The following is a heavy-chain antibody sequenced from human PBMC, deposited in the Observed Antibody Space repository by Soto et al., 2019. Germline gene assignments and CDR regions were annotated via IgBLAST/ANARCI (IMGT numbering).Heavy chain of an antibody. Sequence: QLQLQESGPGLVKPSETLSLTCTVSGGSISSSSYYWGWIRQPPGKGLEWIGSIYYSGSTYYNPSLKSRVTISVDTSKNQFSLKLSSVTAADTAVYYCARLRESIVVVGPGAFDIWGQGTMVTVSS. J-gene: IGHJ3*02. D-gene: IGHD2-15*01. V-gene: IGHV4-39*01. CDR2: IYYSGST. CDR3: ARLRESIVVVGPGAFDI. CDR1: GGSISSSSYY.